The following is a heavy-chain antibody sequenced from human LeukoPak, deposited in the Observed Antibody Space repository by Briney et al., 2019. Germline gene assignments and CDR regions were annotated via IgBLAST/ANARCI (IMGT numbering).Heavy chain of an antibody. Sequence: GGSLRLSCAASGFSFSSYEMNWVRQAPGKGLEWVSYISSSGRTMYYADSVKGRFTISRDNARNSLFLQIHSLRAEDTAVYFCARDNGNPIRGNWSDPWGQGTLVTVSS. J-gene: IGHJ5*02. CDR3: ARDNGNPIRGNWSDP. V-gene: IGHV3-48*03. CDR1: GFSFSSYE. CDR2: ISSSGRTM. D-gene: IGHD1-14*01.